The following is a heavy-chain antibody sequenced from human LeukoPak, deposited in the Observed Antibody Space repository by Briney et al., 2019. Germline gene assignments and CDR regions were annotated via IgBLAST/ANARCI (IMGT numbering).Heavy chain of an antibody. Sequence: SETLSLACTVSGDSISSYYWSWLRQPPGKRLEWIGYVSNIETTNYNPSLKSRVTISVDTSKNQFSLKLSSVTAADTAVYHCARGAPGWLRNNWFDPWGQGTLVTVSS. J-gene: IGHJ5*02. CDR3: ARGAPGWLRNNWFDP. D-gene: IGHD5-12*01. CDR2: VSNIETT. CDR1: GDSISSYY. V-gene: IGHV4-59*12.